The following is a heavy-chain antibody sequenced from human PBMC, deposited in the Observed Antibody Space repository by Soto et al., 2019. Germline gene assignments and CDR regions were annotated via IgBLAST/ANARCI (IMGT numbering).Heavy chain of an antibody. CDR2: IYSGETT. J-gene: IGHJ4*02. D-gene: IGHD2-21*02. V-gene: IGHV3-53*01. CDR3: TRDGRGLGRLSLFEY. Sequence: PGGSLRLSCAASGLNVNSDNMTWVRQPPGKGLEWVASIYSGETTYYADSVRGRFTISSDKSKNTLYFQLSSLRIEDTAVYYCTRDGRGLGRLSLFEYWGQGVLVTVSS. CDR1: GLNVNSDN.